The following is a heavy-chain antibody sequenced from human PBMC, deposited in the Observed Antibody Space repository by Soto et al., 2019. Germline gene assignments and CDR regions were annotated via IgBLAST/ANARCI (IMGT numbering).Heavy chain of an antibody. V-gene: IGHV3-74*01. CDR1: GFTFSSYW. J-gene: IGHJ6*02. Sequence: EVQLVESGGGLVQPGGSLRLSCAASGFTFSSYWMHWVRQAPWKGLVWFSRINSDGSSTSYADSVKGRFTISRDNAKNTLYLQKNSLRAEDTAVYYGARDRNYDFWSGPYFFDYGMDVWGQGTTVNVSS. CDR3: ARDRNYDFWSGPYFFDYGMDV. D-gene: IGHD3-3*01. CDR2: INSDGSST.